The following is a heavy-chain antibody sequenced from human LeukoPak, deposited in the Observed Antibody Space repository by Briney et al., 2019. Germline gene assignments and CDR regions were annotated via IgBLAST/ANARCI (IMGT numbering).Heavy chain of an antibody. D-gene: IGHD3-22*01. Sequence: GGSLRLSCAASGFVFSSYSFNWVRQAPAEGLEWVASVNTVSSYIYYADSVRGRFTISRDNAKNSVHLQMNSLRAEDMAMYYCVRLRRNSDSSGYFYYYDNWGQGTLVTVSS. V-gene: IGHV3-21*01. CDR3: VRLRRNSDSSGYFYYYDN. CDR1: GFVFSSYS. CDR2: VNTVSSYI. J-gene: IGHJ4*02.